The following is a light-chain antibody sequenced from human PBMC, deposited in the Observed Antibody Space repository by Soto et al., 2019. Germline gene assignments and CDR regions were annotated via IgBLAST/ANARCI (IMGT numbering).Light chain of an antibody. CDR2: EVS. CDR3: LSKTSSISYV. Sequence: QSALTQPASVSWSPGQSITISFTGTTSDVGGYNYVSWYQQHPGKVPKLLIHEVSNRPSGVSNRFSGSKSGNTASLTISGLQAEDKADYYCLSKTSSISYVFGTGTKVTVL. V-gene: IGLV2-14*01. J-gene: IGLJ1*01. CDR1: TSDVGGYNY.